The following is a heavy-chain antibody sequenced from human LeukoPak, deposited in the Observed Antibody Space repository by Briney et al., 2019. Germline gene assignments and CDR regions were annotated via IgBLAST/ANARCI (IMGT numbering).Heavy chain of an antibody. J-gene: IGHJ4*02. CDR1: GFTFSSYA. Sequence: PGGSLRLSCAASGFTFSSYAMNWVRQAPGKGLEWVSTISGGGGSKYYAASVKGRFTISRDNSKNTLYLQVNSLRAEDTAVYYCAKNGAAPKVYYFDYWGQGTLVTVSS. CDR2: ISGGGGSK. D-gene: IGHD6-13*01. CDR3: AKNGAAPKVYYFDY. V-gene: IGHV3-23*01.